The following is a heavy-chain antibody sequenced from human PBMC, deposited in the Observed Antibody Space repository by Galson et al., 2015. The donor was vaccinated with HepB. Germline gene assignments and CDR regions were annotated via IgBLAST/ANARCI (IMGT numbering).Heavy chain of an antibody. Sequence: SLRLSCAVSGFTFTGHNMHWVRQAPGKGLEWVAIISPDGITTFYPDSLRGRFTISRDNSKNTLYLQMNSLRPEDTALYYCARDFRWNFDQWGQGTLVTVSS. CDR3: ARDFRWNFDQ. J-gene: IGHJ4*02. CDR1: GFTFTGHN. CDR2: ISPDGITT. D-gene: IGHD1-1*01. V-gene: IGHV3-30-3*01.